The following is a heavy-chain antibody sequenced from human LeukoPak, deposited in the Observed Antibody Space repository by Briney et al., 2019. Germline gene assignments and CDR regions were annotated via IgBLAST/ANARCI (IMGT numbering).Heavy chain of an antibody. Sequence: SQTLSLTCTVSGGSISSGGYYWGWIRQHPGRGLEWIGYIYYSGSTYYNPSLKSRVTISVDTSKNQFSLKLSSVTAADTAVYYCAREGPYYDSSGYYYVIWGQGTLVTVSP. CDR2: IYYSGST. CDR3: AREGPYYDSSGYYYVI. CDR1: GGSISSGGYY. V-gene: IGHV4-31*03. D-gene: IGHD3-22*01. J-gene: IGHJ4*02.